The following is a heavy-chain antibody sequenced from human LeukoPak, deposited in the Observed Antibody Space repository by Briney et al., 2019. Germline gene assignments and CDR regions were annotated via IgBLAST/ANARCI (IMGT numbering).Heavy chain of an antibody. CDR1: GYTFTTYG. V-gene: IGHV1-18*01. Sequence: SVKVSCKSSGYTFTTYGITWVRQAPGQGLEWMGWISTDNGDTNYAQKLQGRVTMTTDTSTSTAYMELRSLRSDDTAVYYCAREREIVATPFDYWGQGTLVTVSS. J-gene: IGHJ4*02. CDR3: AREREIVATPFDY. CDR2: ISTDNGDT. D-gene: IGHD5-12*01.